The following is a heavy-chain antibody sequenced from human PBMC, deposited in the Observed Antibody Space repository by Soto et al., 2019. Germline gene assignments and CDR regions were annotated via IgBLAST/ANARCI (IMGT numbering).Heavy chain of an antibody. CDR1: GGSISSGGYS. CDR2: IYHSGST. D-gene: IGHD2-2*01. V-gene: IGHV4-30-2*01. J-gene: IGHJ4*02. Sequence: SETLSLTCAVAGGSISSGGYSWSWIRQPPGKGLEWIGYIYHSGSTYYNQSLKSRVTISVDTSKNQFSLKLSSVTAADTAVYYCARGLIVVVPAALDYWGQGTLVTVSS. CDR3: ARGLIVVVPAALDY.